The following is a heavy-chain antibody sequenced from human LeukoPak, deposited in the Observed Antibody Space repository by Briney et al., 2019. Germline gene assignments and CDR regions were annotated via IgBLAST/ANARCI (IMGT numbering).Heavy chain of an antibody. D-gene: IGHD3-3*01. CDR1: GFTFSNYA. CDR3: AKDDYDFWSGYPTPGPYYYYGMDV. J-gene: IGHJ6*02. Sequence: GGSLTLSCAASGFTFSNYAMSWVRQAPGKGLEWVSAISGSGGSTYYADSVKGRFTISRDNSKNTLYLQMNSLRAEDTAVYYCAKDDYDFWSGYPTPGPYYYYGMDVWGQGTTVTVSS. V-gene: IGHV3-23*01. CDR2: ISGSGGST.